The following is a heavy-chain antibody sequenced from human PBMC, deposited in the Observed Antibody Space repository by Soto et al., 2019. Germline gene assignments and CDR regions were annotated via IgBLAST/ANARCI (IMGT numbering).Heavy chain of an antibody. V-gene: IGHV3-23*01. CDR1: GFTFSSYA. D-gene: IGHD2-21*02. J-gene: IGHJ2*01. CDR2: ISGSGGST. Sequence: GESLKISCAASGFTFSSYAMSWVRQAPGKGLEWVSAISGSGGSTYYADSVKGRFTISRDNSKNTLYLQMNSLRAEDTAVYYCAKDRSMGGYCGGDCYSWYFDLWGRGTLVTVSS. CDR3: AKDRSMGGYCGGDCYSWYFDL.